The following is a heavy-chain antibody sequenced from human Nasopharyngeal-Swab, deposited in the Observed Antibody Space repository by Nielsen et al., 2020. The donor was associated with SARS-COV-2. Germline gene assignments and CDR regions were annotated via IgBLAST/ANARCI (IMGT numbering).Heavy chain of an antibody. CDR3: AKELDEYYYGSSGYFDY. CDR2: ISGSGGST. J-gene: IGHJ4*02. Sequence: LSLTCAASGFTFSSYAMSWVRQAPGKGLEWVSAISGSGGSTYYADSVKGRFTISRDNSKNTLYLQMNSLRAEDTAVYYCAKELDEYYYGSSGYFDYWGQGTLVTVSS. D-gene: IGHD3-22*01. CDR1: GFTFSSYA. V-gene: IGHV3-23*01.